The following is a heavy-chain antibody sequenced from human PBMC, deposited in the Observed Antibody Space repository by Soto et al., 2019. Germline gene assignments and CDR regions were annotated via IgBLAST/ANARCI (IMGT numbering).Heavy chain of an antibody. CDR1: GFTFSSYA. D-gene: IGHD5-12*01. CDR2: ISGSGGST. J-gene: IGHJ6*02. Sequence: EVQLLESGGGLVQPGGSLRHSCAASGFTFSSYAMSWVRQAPGKGLEWVSAISGSGGSTYYADSVKGRFTISRDNSKNTLYPQMNSLRAEDTAVYYCAKGRGPLDYYYGMDVWGQGTTVTVSS. CDR3: AKGRGPLDYYYGMDV. V-gene: IGHV3-23*01.